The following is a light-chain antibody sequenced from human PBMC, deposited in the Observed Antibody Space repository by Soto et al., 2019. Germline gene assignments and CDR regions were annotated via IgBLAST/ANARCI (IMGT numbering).Light chain of an antibody. CDR2: GAS. V-gene: IGKV3-15*01. CDR3: QQYTNLPLS. Sequence: EKRMTQYQLTLSLSVVAIALLSWRASQSVSSNLAWYQQKPGQAPRLLIYGASTRATGIPARFSGSGSGTEFTLTISSLQAEDFAVYYCQQYTNLPLSSGQGTRPE. J-gene: IGKJ5*01. CDR1: QSVSSN.